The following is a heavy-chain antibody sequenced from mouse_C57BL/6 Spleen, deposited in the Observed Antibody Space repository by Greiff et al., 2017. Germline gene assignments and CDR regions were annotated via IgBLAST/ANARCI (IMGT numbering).Heavy chain of an antibody. J-gene: IGHJ3*01. CDR1: GYTFTDYN. CDR3: ASDDYDVAWFAY. Sequence: EVQLQESGPELVKPGASVKMSCKASGYTFTDYNMHWVKQSHGKSLEWIGYINPNNGGTSYNQKFKGKATLTVNKSSSTAYMELRSLTSEDSAVYYCASDDYDVAWFAYWGQGTLVTVSA. CDR2: INPNNGGT. D-gene: IGHD2-4*01. V-gene: IGHV1-22*01.